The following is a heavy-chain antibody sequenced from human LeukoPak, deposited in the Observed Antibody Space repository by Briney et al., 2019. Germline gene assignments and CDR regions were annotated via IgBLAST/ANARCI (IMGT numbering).Heavy chain of an antibody. CDR3: AKVAELLWLGGGFDY. J-gene: IGHJ4*02. CDR1: GFTFSSYA. Sequence: PGGSLRLSCAASGFTFSSYAMSWVRQAPGKGLEWVSAISGSGSSTYYADSVKGRFTISRDNSKNTLYLQMNSLRAEDTAVYYCAKVAELLWLGGGFDYWGQGTLVTVSS. D-gene: IGHD3-10*01. V-gene: IGHV3-23*01. CDR2: ISGSGSST.